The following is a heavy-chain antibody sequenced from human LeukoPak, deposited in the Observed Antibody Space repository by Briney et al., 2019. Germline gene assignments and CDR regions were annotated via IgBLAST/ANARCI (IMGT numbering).Heavy chain of an antibody. D-gene: IGHD3-22*01. J-gene: IGHJ4*02. Sequence: AGGSLRLSCAASGFAFNKYWMHWVRQAPGKGLVWVPRINGDGSTTSYADSVKGGFTISRDNAKNTLYLQMSSLRAEDTAVYYCATGNYYDSRGYYTFGHWGQGTLVTVSS. V-gene: IGHV3-74*01. CDR3: ATGNYYDSRGYYTFGH. CDR2: INGDGSTT. CDR1: GFAFNKYW.